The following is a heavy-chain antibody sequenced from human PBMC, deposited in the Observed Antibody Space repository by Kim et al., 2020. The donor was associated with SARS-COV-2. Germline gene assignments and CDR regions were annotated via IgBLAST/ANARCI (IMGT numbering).Heavy chain of an antibody. J-gene: IGHJ4*02. Sequence: GGSLRLSCAASAFTFSTFAMNWVRQAPGKGLEWVSTINAAGSATYYADSVKGRFTISRDNSKDTLFLQMNSLRAEDTAVYYCAKVYNWNSRGLDYWGQGT. V-gene: IGHV3-23*01. CDR2: INAAGSAT. CDR3: AKVYNWNSRGLDY. D-gene: IGHD1-1*01. CDR1: AFTFSTFA.